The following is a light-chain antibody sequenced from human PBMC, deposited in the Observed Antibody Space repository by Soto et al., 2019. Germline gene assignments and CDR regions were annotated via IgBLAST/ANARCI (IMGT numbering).Light chain of an antibody. Sequence: IMLTQSTRTLSLSPGERATLSCRASQSVSSSYLAWYQQKPGQAPMLLIDGASSRSTGIPDTFSGSGSGTDFSLTISRLEPEDFAVYYCQQYGSSPLYTFGQGTKVDIK. CDR2: GAS. J-gene: IGKJ2*01. CDR1: QSVSSSY. V-gene: IGKV3-20*01. CDR3: QQYGSSPLYT.